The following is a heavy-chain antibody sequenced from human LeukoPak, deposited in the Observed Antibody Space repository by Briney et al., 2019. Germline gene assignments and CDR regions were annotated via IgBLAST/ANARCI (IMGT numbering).Heavy chain of an antibody. J-gene: IGHJ6*03. CDR2: IYHSGST. CDR1: GGSISSSNW. V-gene: IGHV4-4*02. CDR3: ASSIVGAHRDQYYYYYMDV. Sequence: PSETLSPTCAVSGGSISSSNWWSWVRQPPGKGLEWIGEIYHSGSTNYNPSLKSRVTISVDKSKNQFSLKLSSVTAADTAVYYCASSIVGAHRDQYYYYYMDVWGKGTTVTISS. D-gene: IGHD1-26*01.